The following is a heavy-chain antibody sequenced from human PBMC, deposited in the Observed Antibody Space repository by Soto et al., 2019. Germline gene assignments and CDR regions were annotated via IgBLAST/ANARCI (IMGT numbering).Heavy chain of an antibody. CDR2: ISGSGDST. CDR1: GFTFSSYA. Sequence: PGGSLRLSCAASGFTFSSYAMTWVRQAPGKGLEWVSAISGSGDSTYYADSVMGRFTVSRDNSRNSLFLQMNNLRVEDTALYYCARDLLLWFGGHYYYYGMDVWGQGTTVTVSS. CDR3: ARDLLLWFGGHYYYYGMDV. D-gene: IGHD3-10*01. V-gene: IGHV3-23*01. J-gene: IGHJ6*02.